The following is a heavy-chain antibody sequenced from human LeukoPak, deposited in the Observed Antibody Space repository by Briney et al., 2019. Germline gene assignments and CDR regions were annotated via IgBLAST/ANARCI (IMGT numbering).Heavy chain of an antibody. CDR3: ARGGGIAVAGTSGAFDI. Sequence: SETLSLTCTVSGGSISSGDYYWSWIRQPPGKGLEWIGYIYYSGSTYYNPSLKSRVTISVDTSKNQFSLKLSSVTAADTAVYYCARGGGIAVAGTSGAFDIWGQGTMVTVSS. J-gene: IGHJ3*02. CDR1: GGSISSGDYY. CDR2: IYYSGST. V-gene: IGHV4-30-4*08. D-gene: IGHD6-19*01.